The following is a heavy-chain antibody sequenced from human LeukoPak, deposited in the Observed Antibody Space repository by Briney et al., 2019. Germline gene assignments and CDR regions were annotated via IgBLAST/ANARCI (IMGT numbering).Heavy chain of an antibody. CDR2: IVVGSGNT. D-gene: IGHD3-10*01. Sequence: ASVKVSCKASGFTFTSSAMQWVRQARGQRLEWIGWIVVGSGNTNYAQKFQERVTITRDMSTSTAYMELSSLRSEDTAVYYCAADPSLWSGDQGGDAFDIWGQGTMVTVSS. V-gene: IGHV1-58*02. CDR3: AADPSLWSGDQGGDAFDI. J-gene: IGHJ3*02. CDR1: GFTFTSSA.